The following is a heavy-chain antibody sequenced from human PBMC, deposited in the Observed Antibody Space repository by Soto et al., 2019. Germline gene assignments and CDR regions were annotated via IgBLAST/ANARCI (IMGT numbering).Heavy chain of an antibody. Sequence: ASVKVSCKASGYTFSGYYIYWVRPAPGQGLEWMGWINPNSGGTNYAQKFQGWVTMTRDTSISTGYMEVSRLRSDDTAVYYCARDAPLYSGYDLAHNAMVPIDYGMEVWGQGTTVTVSS. J-gene: IGHJ6*02. CDR3: ARDAPLYSGYDLAHNAMVPIDYGMEV. CDR2: INPNSGGT. V-gene: IGHV1-2*04. CDR1: GYTFSGYY. D-gene: IGHD5-12*01.